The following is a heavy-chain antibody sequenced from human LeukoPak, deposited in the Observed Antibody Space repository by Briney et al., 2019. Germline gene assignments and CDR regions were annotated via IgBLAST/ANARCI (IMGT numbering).Heavy chain of an antibody. CDR1: GGSISSSSYS. V-gene: IGHV4-39*07. Sequence: PSETLSLTCTVSGGSISSSSYSWGWIRQPPGKGLEWIGSIYYSGSTYYNPSLKSRVTISVDTSKNQFSLKLSSVTAADTAVYYCAREENMVRGVIDFDYWGQGTLVTVSS. CDR2: IYYSGST. CDR3: AREENMVRGVIDFDY. J-gene: IGHJ4*02. D-gene: IGHD3-10*01.